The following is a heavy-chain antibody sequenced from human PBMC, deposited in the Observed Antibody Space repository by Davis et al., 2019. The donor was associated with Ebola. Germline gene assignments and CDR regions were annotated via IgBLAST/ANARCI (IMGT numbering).Heavy chain of an antibody. V-gene: IGHV1-69*05. CDR2: FIPIFGTA. J-gene: IGHJ4*02. CDR3: ARVQFGELYDY. D-gene: IGHD3-10*01. Sequence: SVKVSCKASGGTFSSYAISWVRQAPGQGLEWMGGFIPIFGTANYAQKFQGRVTMTRNTSISTAYMELSSLRSEDTAVYYCARVQFGELYDYWGQGTLVTVSS. CDR1: GGTFSSYA.